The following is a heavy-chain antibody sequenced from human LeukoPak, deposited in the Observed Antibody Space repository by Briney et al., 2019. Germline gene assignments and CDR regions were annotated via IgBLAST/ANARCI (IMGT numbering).Heavy chain of an antibody. CDR1: GFTFSSYS. CDR3: ASGGAYPTYYYGMDV. Sequence: PGGSLRLSCAASGFTFSSYSMNWVRQAPGKGLEWVSYISSSSSTIYYADSVKGRFTISRDYSKNMMFLQMNSLRAEDTAMYYCASGGAYPTYYYGMDVWGQGTTVTVS. CDR2: ISSSSSTI. V-gene: IGHV3-48*01. J-gene: IGHJ6*02.